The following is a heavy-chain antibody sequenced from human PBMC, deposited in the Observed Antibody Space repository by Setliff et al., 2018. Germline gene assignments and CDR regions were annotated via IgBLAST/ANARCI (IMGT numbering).Heavy chain of an antibody. CDR3: ARGRERDYNFWSGYYTYYYYGMDV. J-gene: IGHJ6*02. CDR1: GYTFTSYD. V-gene: IGHV1-8*02. D-gene: IGHD3-3*01. CDR2: MNPNSGNT. Sequence: ASVKVSCKASGYTFTSYDINWVRQATGQGLEWMGWMNPNSGNTGYAQKFQGRVTMTRNTSISTAYMELSSLRSEDTAVYYCARGRERDYNFWSGYYTYYYYGMDVWGQGTTGTVSS.